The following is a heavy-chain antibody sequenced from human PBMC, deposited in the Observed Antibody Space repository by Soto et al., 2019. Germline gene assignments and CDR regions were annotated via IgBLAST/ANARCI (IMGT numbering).Heavy chain of an antibody. D-gene: IGHD2-2*01. CDR1: GYTFTSYD. Sequence: ASVKVSCKASGYTFTSYDINWVRQATGQGLEWMGWMNPNSGNTGYAQKFQGRVTMTRNTSISTAYMELSSLRSEDTAVYYCARSRYCSSTSCYDAFDIWGQGTMVTVSS. J-gene: IGHJ3*02. V-gene: IGHV1-8*01. CDR2: MNPNSGNT. CDR3: ARSRYCSSTSCYDAFDI.